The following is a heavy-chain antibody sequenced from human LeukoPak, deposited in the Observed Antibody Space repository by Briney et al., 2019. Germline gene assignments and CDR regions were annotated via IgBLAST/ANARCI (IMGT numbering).Heavy chain of an antibody. D-gene: IGHD1-26*01. CDR2: IIPIFGTA. Sequence: ASVKVSCKASGGTFSSYAISWVRQAPGQGLEWMGGIIPIFGTANYAQKFQGRVTITADKSTSTAYMELSSLRSEDTAVYYCARVPSGSYGYYYYYYMDVWGKGTTVTVSS. CDR1: GGTFSSYA. V-gene: IGHV1-69*06. J-gene: IGHJ6*03. CDR3: ARVPSGSYGYYYYYYMDV.